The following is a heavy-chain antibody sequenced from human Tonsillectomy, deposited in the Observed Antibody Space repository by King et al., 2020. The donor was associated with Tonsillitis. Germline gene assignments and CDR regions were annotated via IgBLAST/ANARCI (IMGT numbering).Heavy chain of an antibody. CDR2: IIPVFGTA. Sequence: QLVQSGAEVKKPGSSVKVSCKVSGGTFSSYAISWVRQAPGQGLEWVGGIIPVFGTANYAQKFQGRVTITSDESTNTAYMELSSLRSEDTAVYFCAGDTYYYDSSGYYYLDGVDIWGQGTMVTVSS. CDR3: AGDTYYYDSSGYYYLDGVDI. J-gene: IGHJ3*02. D-gene: IGHD3-22*01. V-gene: IGHV1-69*05. CDR1: GGTFSSYA.